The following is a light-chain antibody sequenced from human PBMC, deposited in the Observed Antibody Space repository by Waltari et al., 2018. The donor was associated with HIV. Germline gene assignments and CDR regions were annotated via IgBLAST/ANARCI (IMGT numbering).Light chain of an antibody. CDR3: SSYTTTNSVV. Sequence: QSALPQPASVSGSPGQSITISCSGTSSDISTHNFVSWYQKHPDKAPKLLIYDVDTRPSGVPRRFSGSKSGDTASLTISAIQADDESDYFCSSYTTTNSVVFGGGTKVSVL. CDR1: SSDISTHNF. CDR2: DVD. V-gene: IGLV2-14*03. J-gene: IGLJ2*01.